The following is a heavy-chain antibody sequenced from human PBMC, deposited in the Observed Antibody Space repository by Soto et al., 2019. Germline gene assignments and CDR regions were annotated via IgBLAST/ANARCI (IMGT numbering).Heavy chain of an antibody. CDR3: ARDLFDY. V-gene: IGHV3-7*01. CDR2: INEDGSEK. Sequence: GGSLRLSCSASEFTFSNYWMNWVRQAPGKGLVWVANINEDGSEKYYVDSAKGRFTISRDNAKNSLYLQMSSLRAEDTAVYYCARDLFDYWGQGTLVTVSS. J-gene: IGHJ4*02. CDR1: EFTFSNYW.